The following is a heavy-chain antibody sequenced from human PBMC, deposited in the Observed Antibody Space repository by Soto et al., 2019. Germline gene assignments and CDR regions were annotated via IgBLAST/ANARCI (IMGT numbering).Heavy chain of an antibody. CDR2: IKSKTDGGTT. CDR3: TTAVGTVYYDFWSGYYTTNY. Sequence: KQLGSLRLSCAASGFTFSNAWMSWVRQAPGKGLEWVGRIKSKTDGGTTDYAAPVKGRFTISRDDSKNTPYLQMTSLKTEDTAVYYCTTAVGTVYYDFWSGYYTTNYWGQGTLVTVSS. CDR1: GFTFSNAW. V-gene: IGHV3-15*01. D-gene: IGHD3-3*01. J-gene: IGHJ4*02.